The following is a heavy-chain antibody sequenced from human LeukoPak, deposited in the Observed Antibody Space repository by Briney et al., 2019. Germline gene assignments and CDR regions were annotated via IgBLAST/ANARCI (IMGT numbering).Heavy chain of an antibody. CDR3: SREGLYCSSSACQFDY. J-gene: IGHJ4*02. CDR1: GFTFSSHD. D-gene: IGHD2-2*01. V-gene: IGHV3-23*01. Sequence: GGSLRLSCEASGFTFSSHDMIWVRQAPGKGLEWVSDIGGRDSRINYADSVKGRFTISRDNSKNTVYLQMNSLRVEDTAIYYCSREGLYCSSSACQFDYWGQGTLVTVSS. CDR2: IGGRDSRI.